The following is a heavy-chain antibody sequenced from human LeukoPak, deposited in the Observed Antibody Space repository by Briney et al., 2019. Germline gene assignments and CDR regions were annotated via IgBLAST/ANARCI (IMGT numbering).Heavy chain of an antibody. CDR3: ARAEKQVALDAFDI. Sequence: LETLSLTCTVSGGPISIYYWSWIRQSAGKGLEWIGRINTSGSTNYNPSLKSRVTLSLDTSKNQLSLRLRSVTAADTAVYYCARAEKQVALDAFDIWGQGTMVTVSS. CDR1: GGPISIYY. V-gene: IGHV4-4*07. J-gene: IGHJ3*02. CDR2: INTSGST.